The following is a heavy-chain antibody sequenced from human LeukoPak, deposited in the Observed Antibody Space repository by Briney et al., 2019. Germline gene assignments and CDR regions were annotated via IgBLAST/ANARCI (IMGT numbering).Heavy chain of an antibody. V-gene: IGHV4-39*01. CDR1: GGSNSSSSYY. D-gene: IGHD7-27*01. J-gene: IGHJ3*02. CDR3: ARQDWNRGSWPDAFDI. CDR2: IYYSGST. Sequence: KPSETLSLTCTVSGGSNSSSSYYWGWIRQPPGKGLEWIGSIYYSGSTYYNPSLKSRVTISVDTSKNQFSLKLSSVTAADTAVYYCARQDWNRGSWPDAFDIWGQGTMVTVSS.